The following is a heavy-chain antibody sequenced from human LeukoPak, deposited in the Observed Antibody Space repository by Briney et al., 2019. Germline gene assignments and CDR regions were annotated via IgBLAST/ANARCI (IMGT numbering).Heavy chain of an antibody. CDR1: GFTFDDYA. CDR2: ISWNSGSI. V-gene: IGHV3-9*03. CDR3: AKDSSSDWYRSYMDV. J-gene: IGHJ6*03. D-gene: IGHD6-19*01. Sequence: PGGSLRLSCAASGFTFDDYAMHWVRQAPGKGLEWVSGISWNSGSIGYADSVKGRFTISRDNAKNSLYLQMNSLRAEDMALYYCAKDSSSDWYRSYMDVWGKGTTVTVSS.